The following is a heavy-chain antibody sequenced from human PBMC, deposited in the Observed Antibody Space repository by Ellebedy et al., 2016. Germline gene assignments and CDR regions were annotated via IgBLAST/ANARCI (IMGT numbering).Heavy chain of an antibody. Sequence: GGSLRLSXEASGLTFSNYWMTWVRQAPGKGLEWVGNIKEDGSEENYGDSAKGRFTISRDNAKNSLYLQMNSLRVEDTAVYFCAKGKQGHRPGGMDVWGQGTTVTVSS. CDR3: AKGKQGHRPGGMDV. J-gene: IGHJ6*02. V-gene: IGHV3-7*01. D-gene: IGHD1-14*01. CDR2: IKEDGSEE. CDR1: GLTFSNYW.